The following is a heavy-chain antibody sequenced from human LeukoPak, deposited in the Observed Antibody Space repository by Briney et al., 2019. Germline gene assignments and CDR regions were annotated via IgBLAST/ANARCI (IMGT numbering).Heavy chain of an antibody. CDR1: GLTFSSYA. CDR2: ISYDGSNK. Sequence: PGRSLRLSCAASGLTFSSYAMHWVRQAPGKGLEWVAVISYDGSNKYYADSVKGRFTISRDNSKNTLYLQMNSLRAEDTAVYYCARDEGYIVVVTDAFDIWGQGTMVTVSS. V-gene: IGHV3-30*04. J-gene: IGHJ3*02. CDR3: ARDEGYIVVVTDAFDI. D-gene: IGHD2-21*02.